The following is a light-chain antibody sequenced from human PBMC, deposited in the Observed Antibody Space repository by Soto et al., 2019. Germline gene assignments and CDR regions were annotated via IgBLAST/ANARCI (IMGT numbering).Light chain of an antibody. V-gene: IGKV3-20*01. Sequence: EIVLTQSPDTLSLSPGERATLSCRASQIVNNNYLAWYQQKPGQAPRLLIYGASSRPGGIPDKFSGSGSGTDFTFTINRLEPEDFAVYYCQQYGRSPNTFAQGTKLEI. CDR1: QIVNNNY. CDR2: GAS. CDR3: QQYGRSPNT. J-gene: IGKJ2*01.